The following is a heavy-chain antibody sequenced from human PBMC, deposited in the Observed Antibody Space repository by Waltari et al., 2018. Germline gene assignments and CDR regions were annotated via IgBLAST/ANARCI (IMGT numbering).Heavy chain of an antibody. V-gene: IGHV3-72*01. Sequence: EAQLVESGGGFTQPGESLRLSCAASGFPFSDHYMDWARQAPGKGLEWIGRIKRRVDSYATQYAASVKGRFIISRDDSTDSLYLQMNSLKTEDTAVYYCAQLGTGHWGQGTLVTVSS. CDR1: GFPFSDHY. J-gene: IGHJ1*01. CDR2: IKRRVDSYAT. D-gene: IGHD1-1*01. CDR3: AQLGTGH.